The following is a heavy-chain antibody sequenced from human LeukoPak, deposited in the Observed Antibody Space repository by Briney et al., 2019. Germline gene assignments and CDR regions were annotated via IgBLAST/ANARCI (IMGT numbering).Heavy chain of an antibody. CDR2: IYYSGST. CDR1: GGSISSYY. J-gene: IGHJ4*02. D-gene: IGHD3-22*01. Sequence: SETLSLTCTVSGGSISSYYWSWIRQPPGKGLEWIGYIYYSGSTNYNPSLKSRVTISVDTSKNQFSLKLSSVTAADTAVYYCARQEPSGYYDSSGYSGYFDYWGQGTLVTVSS. V-gene: IGHV4-59*08. CDR3: ARQEPSGYYDSSGYSGYFDY.